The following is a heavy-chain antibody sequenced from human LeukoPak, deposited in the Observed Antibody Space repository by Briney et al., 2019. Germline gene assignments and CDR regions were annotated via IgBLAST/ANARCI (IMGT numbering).Heavy chain of an antibody. V-gene: IGHV3-73*01. CDR2: IRSKANSYAT. D-gene: IGHD6-13*01. Sequence: GSLRLSCAASGFTFSGSAMHWVRQASGKGLEWVGRIRSKANSYATAYAASVKGRFTISRDDSKNTAYLQMNSLKTEDTAVYYCTRHTQQLADYWGQGTLVTVSS. CDR1: GFTFSGSA. J-gene: IGHJ4*02. CDR3: TRHTQQLADY.